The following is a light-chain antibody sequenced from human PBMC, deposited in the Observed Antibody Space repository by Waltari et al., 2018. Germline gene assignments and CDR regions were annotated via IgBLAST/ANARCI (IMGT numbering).Light chain of an antibody. CDR2: AAS. V-gene: IGKV1-39*01. J-gene: IGKJ2*01. Sequence: DIQVTQSPSSLSASVGDRVTITCRASQSITNKLHWYQQKPGKPPKPLIYAASSLQDGVPSRFSGSGSGTDFTLTISSLQPEDFAVYYCQQYYDGRTFGQGTKLEIK. CDR1: QSITNK. CDR3: QQYYDGRT.